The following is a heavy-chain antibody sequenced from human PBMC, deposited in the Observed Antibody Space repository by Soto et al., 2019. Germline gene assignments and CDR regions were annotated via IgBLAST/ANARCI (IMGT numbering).Heavy chain of an antibody. CDR1: GYTFTSYY. D-gene: IGHD4-17*01. V-gene: IGHV1-46*01. Sequence: ASVKVSCKASGYTFTSYYMHWVRQAPGQGLEWMGIIDASDGNTTYSQKFQGRVTITRDTSASTAYMELSSLRSEDTAVYYCARGSYGDYENDYWGQGTLVTV. J-gene: IGHJ4*02. CDR2: IDASDGNT. CDR3: ARGSYGDYENDY.